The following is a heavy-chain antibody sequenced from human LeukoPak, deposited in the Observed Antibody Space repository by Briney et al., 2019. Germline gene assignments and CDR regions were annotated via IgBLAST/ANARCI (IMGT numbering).Heavy chain of an antibody. D-gene: IGHD3-16*01. CDR3: ARGAWGYSVHFDN. Sequence: GGSLRLSCATSGFTLSSFYMHWVRQRPGKGLVWVSRISDETDTKYADSAKGRFTISRDNTKNTVYLQMNNLGAEDTAVYYCARGAWGYSVHFDNWGQGALVTVSS. V-gene: IGHV3-74*03. CDR2: ISDETDT. CDR1: GFTLSSFY. J-gene: IGHJ4*02.